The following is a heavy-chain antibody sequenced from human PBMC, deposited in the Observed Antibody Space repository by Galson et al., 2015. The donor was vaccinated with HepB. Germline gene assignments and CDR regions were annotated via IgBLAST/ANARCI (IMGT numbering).Heavy chain of an antibody. V-gene: IGHV3-23*01. CDR3: AKLSVVGPTTSGDSFDY. CDR2: ISGSGDTT. Sequence: SLRLSCAVSGIRFSTYVMTWVRQAPGKGLEWVADISGSGDTTHYADSVKGRFTISRDNTKNMLYVEMNSLRAEDTAIYFCAKLSVVGPTTSGDSFDYWGQGTLVTVSS. J-gene: IGHJ4*02. CDR1: GIRFSTYV. D-gene: IGHD2-2*01.